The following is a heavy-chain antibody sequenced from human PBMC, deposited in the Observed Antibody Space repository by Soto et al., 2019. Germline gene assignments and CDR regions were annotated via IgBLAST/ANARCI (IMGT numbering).Heavy chain of an antibody. J-gene: IGHJ4*02. D-gene: IGHD6-6*01. CDR3: VQRTEYKQHYFDN. CDR1: GFSFSNSV. Sequence: GGSLRLSCAASGFSFSNSVMNWVRQAPGKGLEWVSAINGGGSGTYYADSVKGRVTISRDNSENTLHLQMNSLRAEDTAVYYCVQRTEYKQHYFDNWGQGTLVTVSS. V-gene: IGHV3-23*01. CDR2: INGGGSGT.